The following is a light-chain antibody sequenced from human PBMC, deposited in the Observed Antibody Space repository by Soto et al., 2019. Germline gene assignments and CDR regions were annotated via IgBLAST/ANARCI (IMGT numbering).Light chain of an antibody. CDR2: AAS. J-gene: IGKJ1*01. V-gene: IGKV1-8*01. CDR1: QGISSY. CDR3: QQYYSYPWT. Sequence: ATGMTHSPSSLCASTGVRVTITCRASQGISSYLAWYQQKPGKAPKLLIYAASTFQSGVPSRFSGSGSGTDFTLTISCLQSEDFATYYWQQYYSYPWTLGQGTKVDIK.